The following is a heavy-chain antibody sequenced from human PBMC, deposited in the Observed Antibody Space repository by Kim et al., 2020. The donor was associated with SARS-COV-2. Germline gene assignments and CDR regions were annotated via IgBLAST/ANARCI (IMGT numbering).Heavy chain of an antibody. CDR3: AKGAEDLEWLSTADY. CDR1: GFTFSSYG. J-gene: IGHJ4*02. V-gene: IGHV3-30*18. Sequence: GGSLRLSCAASGFTFSSYGMHWVRQAPGKGLEWVAVISYDGSNKYYADSVKGRFTISRDNSKNTLYLQMNSLRAEDTAVYYCAKGAEDLEWLSTADYWGQGTLVTVSS. CDR2: ISYDGSNK. D-gene: IGHD3-3*01.